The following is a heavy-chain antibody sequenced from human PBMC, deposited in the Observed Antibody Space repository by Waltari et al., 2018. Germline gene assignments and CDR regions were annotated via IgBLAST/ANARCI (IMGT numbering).Heavy chain of an antibody. CDR2: IYYSGST. Sequence: QLQLQESGPGLVKPSETLSLTCTVSGGSISSSSYYWGWIRQPPGTWLEWIGSIYYSGSTYYNPSLKSRVTISVDTSKNQFSLKLSSVTAADTAVYYCARDKGEGITMVQGVILAYYYYGMDVWGQGTTVTVSS. CDR3: ARDKGEGITMVQGVILAYYYYGMDV. V-gene: IGHV4-39*07. CDR1: GGSISSSSYY. D-gene: IGHD3-10*01. J-gene: IGHJ6*02.